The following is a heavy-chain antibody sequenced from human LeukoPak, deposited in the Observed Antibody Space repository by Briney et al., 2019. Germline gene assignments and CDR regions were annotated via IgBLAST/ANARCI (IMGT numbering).Heavy chain of an antibody. D-gene: IGHD3-10*01. J-gene: IGHJ4*02. CDR1: GFTFSSYW. CDR2: IKQDGSEK. Sequence: GGSLRLTCAASGFTFSSYWMSWVRQAPGVGLEWVANIKQDGSEKYYVDYVKGRFTISRDNAKNSLYLQMNSLRVEDTAVYYCAKVAKYYYGPETYYFFEQWGQGTPVTASS. CDR3: AKVAKYYYGPETYYFFEQ. V-gene: IGHV3-7*01.